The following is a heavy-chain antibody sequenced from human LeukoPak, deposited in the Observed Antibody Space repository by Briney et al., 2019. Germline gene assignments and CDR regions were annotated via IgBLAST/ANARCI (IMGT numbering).Heavy chain of an antibody. D-gene: IGHD6-19*01. Sequence: ASVKVSCKASGGTFSSYAICWVRQAPGQGLEWMGRIIPILGIANYAQKFQGRVTITADKSTSTAYMELGSLRSEDTAVYYCARDHGWLVSFDYWGQGTLVTVSS. CDR1: GGTFSSYA. CDR3: ARDHGWLVSFDY. J-gene: IGHJ4*02. CDR2: IIPILGIA. V-gene: IGHV1-69*04.